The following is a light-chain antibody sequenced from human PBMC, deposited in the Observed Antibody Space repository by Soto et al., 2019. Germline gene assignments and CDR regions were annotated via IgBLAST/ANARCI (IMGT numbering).Light chain of an antibody. CDR2: KAS. CDR1: QNVSNW. CDR3: QQYSTEST. V-gene: IGKV1-5*03. Sequence: DVEMTQSPSTLPTSIGDRVTINCRASQNVSNWLAWYQQKPGKAPKLLIYKASRLESGVPSRFSASGSGTDFTLTIISLQSDDFAPYFCQQYSTESTFGQGTKLEIK. J-gene: IGKJ2*01.